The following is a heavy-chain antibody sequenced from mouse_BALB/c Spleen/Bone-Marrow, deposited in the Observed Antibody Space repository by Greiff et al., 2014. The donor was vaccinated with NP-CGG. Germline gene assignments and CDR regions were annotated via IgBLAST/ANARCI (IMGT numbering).Heavy chain of an antibody. D-gene: IGHD1-1*01. V-gene: IGHV14-3*02. Sequence: VQLKESGAELVKPGASVKLSCTASGFNIKDTYMHWVKQRPEQGLEWIGRIDPANGNTIYDPKFQGKATITADTSSNTAYPQLSSLTSEDTAVYYCASYYYGSSSFAYWGQGTLVTVSA. CDR2: IDPANGNT. CDR3: ASYYYGSSSFAY. J-gene: IGHJ3*01. CDR1: GFNIKDTY.